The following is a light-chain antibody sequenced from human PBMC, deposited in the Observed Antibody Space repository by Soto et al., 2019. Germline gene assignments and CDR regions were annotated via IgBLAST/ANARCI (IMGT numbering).Light chain of an antibody. V-gene: IGKV3-20*01. Sequence: EIVFTQSPGTLSLSPGERATLSCRAIQSLTSSYLAWYQQKPGQAPRLLIYGASSRATGIPDRFSGSGSGTDFTLTISSLQSEDFAVYYCQQYNNWPPITFGQGTRLEI. CDR3: QQYNNWPPIT. J-gene: IGKJ5*01. CDR2: GAS. CDR1: QSLTSSY.